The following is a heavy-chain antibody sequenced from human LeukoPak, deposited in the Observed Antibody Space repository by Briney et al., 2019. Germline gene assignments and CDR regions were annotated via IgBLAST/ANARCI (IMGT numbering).Heavy chain of an antibody. CDR2: IKQDGSEK. V-gene: IGHV3-7*01. Sequence: GGSLRLSCAASGFTFSSYSMNWVRQAPGKGLEWVANIKQDGSEKYYVDSVKGRFTISRDNAKNSLYLQMNSLRAEDTGVYYCARGGSSWGQGTLVTVSS. CDR1: GFTFSSYS. D-gene: IGHD3-10*01. J-gene: IGHJ5*02. CDR3: ARGGSS.